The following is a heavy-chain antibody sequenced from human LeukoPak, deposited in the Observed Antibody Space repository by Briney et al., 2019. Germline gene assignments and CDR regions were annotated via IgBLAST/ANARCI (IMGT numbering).Heavy chain of an antibody. CDR2: IYYSGST. V-gene: IGHV4-59*01. CDR3: ARAGSVAGTHYYFDC. D-gene: IGHD6-19*01. Sequence: SETLSLTCTVSGGSISSYYWSWIRQPPGKGLEWIGYIYYSGSTNYNASLKSRVTISVDTSKNQFSLKLSSVTAADTAVYYCARAGSVAGTHYYFDCWGQGTLVTVSS. J-gene: IGHJ4*02. CDR1: GGSISSYY.